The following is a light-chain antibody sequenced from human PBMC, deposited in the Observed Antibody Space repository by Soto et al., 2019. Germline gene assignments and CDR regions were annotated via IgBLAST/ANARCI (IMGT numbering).Light chain of an antibody. CDR3: SSYTSTSTLE. Sequence: QSALTQPASVSGSPGQSITISCTGTSSDVGGYIYVSWYQQHPGKAPKLMIYDVSIRPSGVSNRFSGSKSGNSASLTISGLQAEDEADYYCSSYTSTSTLEFGGGTKLTVL. V-gene: IGLV2-14*01. CDR1: SSDVGGYIY. CDR2: DVS. J-gene: IGLJ2*01.